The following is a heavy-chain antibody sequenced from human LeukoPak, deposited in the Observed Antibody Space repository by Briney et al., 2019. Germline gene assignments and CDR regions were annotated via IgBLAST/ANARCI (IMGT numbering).Heavy chain of an antibody. V-gene: IGHV4-61*02. CDR2: IYTSGST. CDR3: ARDLGGYGSGSYYNRWFDP. CDR1: GGSISSGGYY. D-gene: IGHD3-10*01. J-gene: IGHJ5*02. Sequence: SQTLSLTCTVSGGSISSGGYYWSWIRQPAGKGLEWIGRIYTSGSTNYNPSLKSRVTISVDTSKNQFSLKLSSVTAADTAVYYRARDLGGYGSGSYYNRWFDPWGQGTLVTASS.